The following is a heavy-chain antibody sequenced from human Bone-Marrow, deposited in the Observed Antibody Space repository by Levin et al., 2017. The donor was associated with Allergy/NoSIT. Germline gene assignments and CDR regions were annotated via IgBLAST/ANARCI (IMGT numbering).Heavy chain of an antibody. Sequence: ETLSLTCAASGFTFSSYWMSWVRQAPGKGLEWVANIKQDGSEKYYVDSVKGRFTISRDNAKNSLYLQMNSLRAEDTAVYYCARGGITMIVVVIAFDYWGQGTLVTVSS. D-gene: IGHD3-22*01. CDR2: IKQDGSEK. CDR1: GFTFSSYW. CDR3: ARGGITMIVVVIAFDY. V-gene: IGHV3-7*01. J-gene: IGHJ4*02.